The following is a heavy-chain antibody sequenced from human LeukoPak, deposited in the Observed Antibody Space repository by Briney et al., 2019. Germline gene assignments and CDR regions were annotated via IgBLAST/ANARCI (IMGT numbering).Heavy chain of an antibody. CDR2: IYPGDSDT. J-gene: IGHJ4*02. CDR3: ARRTPPYDSSGYYDY. Sequence: GASLQISCKGSGYSFTSYWIGWVRQMPGKGLEWMGIIYPGDSDTRYSPSFQGQVTISADKSISTAYLQWSSLKASDTAIYYCARRTPPYDSSGYYDYWGQGTLVTVSS. D-gene: IGHD3-22*01. CDR1: GYSFTSYW. V-gene: IGHV5-51*01.